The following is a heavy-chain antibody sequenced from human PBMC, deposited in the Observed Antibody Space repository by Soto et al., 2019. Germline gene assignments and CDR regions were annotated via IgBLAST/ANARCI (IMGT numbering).Heavy chain of an antibody. Sequence: SQTLSITCAISGDSVSSNSAAWNWIRQSPSRGLEWLGRTYYRSKWYNDYAVSVKSRITINPDTSKKQFSLQLNSVTPEDTAAYYCARGYYDSSGYYFSPVYYYGMDVWGQGTTVTVSS. CDR1: GDSVSSNSAA. V-gene: IGHV6-1*01. CDR3: ARGYYDSSGYYFSPVYYYGMDV. J-gene: IGHJ6*02. CDR2: TYYRSKWYN. D-gene: IGHD3-22*01.